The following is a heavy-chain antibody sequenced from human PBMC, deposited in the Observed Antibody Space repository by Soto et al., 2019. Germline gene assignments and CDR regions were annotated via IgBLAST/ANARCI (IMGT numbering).Heavy chain of an antibody. CDR2: IGTAGDT. CDR1: GFTFSSYD. D-gene: IGHD5-12*01. CDR3: VRDGYNTGLFDY. Sequence: GGSLRLSCAASGFTFSSYDMHWVRQATGKGLEWVSAIGTAGDTYYPGSVKGRFTISRENAKNSLYLQMNSLRAEDTAVYYCVRDGYNTGLFDYWGQGTLVTVSS. V-gene: IGHV3-13*01. J-gene: IGHJ4*02.